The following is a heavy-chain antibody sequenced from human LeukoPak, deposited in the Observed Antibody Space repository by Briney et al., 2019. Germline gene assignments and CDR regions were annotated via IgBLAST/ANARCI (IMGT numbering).Heavy chain of an antibody. Sequence: GASLRLSCAASGFTFNTYAMSWVRQAPGKGLEWVSVISGSGGTTYYADSVKGRFTISRDSSKNTLYLPMNSLRADDTAVYYCAKANWGGDYYFYYGLDVWGQGTTVTVSS. J-gene: IGHJ6*02. CDR1: GFTFNTYA. CDR2: ISGSGGTT. CDR3: AKANWGGDYYFYYGLDV. D-gene: IGHD7-27*01. V-gene: IGHV3-23*01.